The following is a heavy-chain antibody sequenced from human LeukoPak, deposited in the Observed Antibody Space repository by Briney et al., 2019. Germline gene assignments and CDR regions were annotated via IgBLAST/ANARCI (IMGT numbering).Heavy chain of an antibody. V-gene: IGHV1-2*02. CDR3: ATRIVVVPAAWGDDAFDI. D-gene: IGHD2-2*01. CDR1: GYTFTGYY. Sequence: ASVKVSCKASGYTFTGYYMHWVRQAPGQGLEWMGWINPNSGGTNYAQKFQGRVTMTRDTSISTAYKELSRLRSDDTAVYYCATRIVVVPAAWGDDAFDIWGQGTMVTVSS. J-gene: IGHJ3*02. CDR2: INPNSGGT.